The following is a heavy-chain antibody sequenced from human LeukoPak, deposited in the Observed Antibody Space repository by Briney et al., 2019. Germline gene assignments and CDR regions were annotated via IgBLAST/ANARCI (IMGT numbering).Heavy chain of an antibody. CDR1: GFTFSSYW. CDR2: IKQDGSEK. J-gene: IGHJ4*02. Sequence: QSGGSLRLSCAASGFTFSSYWMGWVRQAPGKGLEWVAYIKQDGSEKYYVDSVKGRFTISRDNAKNSLYLQMNSLRAEDTAVYYCARDGVAARWNTFDYWGQGTLVTVSS. CDR3: ARDGVAARWNTFDY. V-gene: IGHV3-7*01. D-gene: IGHD6-6*01.